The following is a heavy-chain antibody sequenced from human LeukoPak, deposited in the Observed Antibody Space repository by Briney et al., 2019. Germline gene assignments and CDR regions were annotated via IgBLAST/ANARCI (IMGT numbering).Heavy chain of an antibody. CDR1: GGSFSGYY. CDR2: IYYSGST. Sequence: SETLSLTCAVYGGSFSGYYWGWIRQPPGKGLEWIGSIYYSGSTYYNPSLKSRVTISVDTSKNQFSLKLSSVTAADTAVYYCARGGDIVVVVAARKRAPFDYWGQGTLVTVSS. CDR3: ARGGDIVVVVAARKRAPFDY. J-gene: IGHJ4*02. D-gene: IGHD2-15*01. V-gene: IGHV4-34*01.